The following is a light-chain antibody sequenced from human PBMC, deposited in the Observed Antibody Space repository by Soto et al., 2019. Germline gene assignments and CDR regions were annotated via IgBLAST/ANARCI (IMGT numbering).Light chain of an antibody. J-gene: IGKJ5*01. V-gene: IGKV1-39*01. Sequence: IQLTHSPSSLSASLRDTVTITCRASQDISSYLNWYQQKPGKAPKLLIYAASSLQSGVPSRFSGSGSGTEFTLTISSLQPDEFATYYCQQYYNTPQTVGQGTRLEIK. CDR1: QDISSY. CDR3: QQYYNTPQT. CDR2: AAS.